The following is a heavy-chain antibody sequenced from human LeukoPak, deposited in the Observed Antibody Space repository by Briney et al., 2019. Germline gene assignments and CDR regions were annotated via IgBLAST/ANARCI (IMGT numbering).Heavy chain of an antibody. D-gene: IGHD3-16*01. V-gene: IGHV3-30*02. CDR3: ARDLLSLPHKYFDS. Sequence: GGSLRLSCAASGFSFSNYGMHWVRQAPGRGLEWVAYIRYDGSQKYYGDSVKGRFTISRDNSKNTVYLQMNSLRDEDTAVYYCARDLLSLPHKYFDSWGQGTLVTVSS. J-gene: IGHJ4*02. CDR1: GFSFSNYG. CDR2: IRYDGSQK.